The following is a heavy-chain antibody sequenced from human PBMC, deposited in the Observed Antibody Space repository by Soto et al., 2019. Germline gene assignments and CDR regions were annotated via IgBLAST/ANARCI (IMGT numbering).Heavy chain of an antibody. J-gene: IGHJ5*01. Sequence: QVQLQDSGPGLVKPSETLSLTCTVSGGSVSSGSYYWSWIRQPPGKGLEWIGYIYYSGSTNYKPALKSRVTISVDTSKNQFSRKLSSVTAADTAVYYCARMSSGSDSWGQGTLVTFSS. CDR2: IYYSGST. CDR3: ARMSSGSDS. CDR1: GGSVSSGSYY. V-gene: IGHV4-61*01. D-gene: IGHD3-22*01.